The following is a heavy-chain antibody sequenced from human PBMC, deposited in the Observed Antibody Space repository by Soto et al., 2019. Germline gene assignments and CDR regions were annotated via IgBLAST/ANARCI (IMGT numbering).Heavy chain of an antibody. D-gene: IGHD3-22*01. J-gene: IGHJ4*02. CDR2: INHSGST. CDR1: GGSIRNGDYY. CDR3: ARGPYKYYYDSSGFTRQGNDY. V-gene: IGHV4-39*07. Sequence: PSETLSLTCTVSGGSIRNGDYYWGWIRQPPGKGLEWIGEINHSGSTNYNPSLKSRVTISVDTSKNQFSLKLSSVTAADTAVYYCARGPYKYYYDSSGFTRQGNDYWGQGTLVTVSS.